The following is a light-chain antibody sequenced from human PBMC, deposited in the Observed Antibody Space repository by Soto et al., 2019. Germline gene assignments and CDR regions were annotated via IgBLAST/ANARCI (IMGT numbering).Light chain of an antibody. J-gene: IGKJ2*01. CDR2: GAS. CDR3: QQYGTSPYT. V-gene: IGKV3-20*01. CDR1: QSISSSS. Sequence: EIPLTQSPGTLSLSPGETATLSCRASQSISSSSLAWYQQKSGQAPRLLIHGASSRATGIPDRFSGSGSGTDFTLIISRLEPEDFAMYYCQQYGTSPYTFGQGTKVDIK.